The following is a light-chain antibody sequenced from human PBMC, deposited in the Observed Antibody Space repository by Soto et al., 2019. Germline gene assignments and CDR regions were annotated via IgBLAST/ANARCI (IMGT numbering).Light chain of an antibody. CDR3: QQYDNLPLT. V-gene: IGKV1-33*01. J-gene: IGKJ3*01. Sequence: IQMTQTPSSLSASVGDRVTITCQASQDINNCLNWYHQKPGKAPNLLIYDASNLETGVPSRFSGSGSGTHFTLTISSLQPEDTATYYCQQYDNLPLTFGPGTKVDIK. CDR2: DAS. CDR1: QDINNC.